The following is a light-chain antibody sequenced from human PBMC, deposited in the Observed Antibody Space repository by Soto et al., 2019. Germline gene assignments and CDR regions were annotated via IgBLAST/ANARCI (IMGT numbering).Light chain of an antibody. CDR3: QEYNNWPPYT. Sequence: ELVMTQSPATLSVSPGERATLSCRASQSFSSNLAWYQQQPGQAPRLLLYGASTRATGITARFSGSGSRTEFSITISSRQSEDGAVYYCQEYNNWPPYTFGQGTKVEIK. CDR2: GAS. J-gene: IGKJ2*01. V-gene: IGKV3-15*01. CDR1: QSFSSN.